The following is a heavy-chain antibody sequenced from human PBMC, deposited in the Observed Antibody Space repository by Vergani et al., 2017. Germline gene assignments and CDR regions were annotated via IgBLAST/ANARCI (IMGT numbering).Heavy chain of an antibody. Sequence: QVQLQESGPGLVKPSETLSLTCTVSGYSISSGYYWGWIRQPPGKGLEWIGSIYHSGSTYYNPSLKSRVTISVDTSKNQFSLKLSSVTVADTAVYYCARVPRIESWFDPWGQGTLVTVSS. CDR1: GYSISSGYY. CDR3: ARVPRIESWFDP. V-gene: IGHV4-38-2*02. J-gene: IGHJ5*02. CDR2: IYHSGST.